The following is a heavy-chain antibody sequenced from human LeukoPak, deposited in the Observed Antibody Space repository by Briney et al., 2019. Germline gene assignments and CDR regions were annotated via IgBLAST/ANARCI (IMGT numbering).Heavy chain of an antibody. CDR2: ILNDGIRK. CDR1: GLTFSNVW. V-gene: IGHV3-30*03. D-gene: IGHD1-1*01. Sequence: GGSLRLSCAASGLTFSNVWMNWVRQAPGKGLEWVAVILNDGIRKYYAESVKGRFTISRDNSKNTLYLQMNSLRVEDTAVYYCARVSRTTGTAIPLFDYWGQGTLVTVSS. CDR3: ARVSRTTGTAIPLFDY. J-gene: IGHJ4*02.